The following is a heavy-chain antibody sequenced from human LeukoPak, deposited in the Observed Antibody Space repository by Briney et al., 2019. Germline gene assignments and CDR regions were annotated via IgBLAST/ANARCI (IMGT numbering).Heavy chain of an antibody. D-gene: IGHD6-19*01. CDR2: IRYDGSNK. Sequence: PGGSLRLSCAASGFTFSSYGMHWVRQAPGKGLEWVAFIRYDGSNKYYADSMKGRFTISRDNSKNTLYLQMNSLRAEDTAVYYCARVGSSGWLNWFDPWGQGTLVTVSS. V-gene: IGHV3-30*02. CDR1: GFTFSSYG. CDR3: ARVGSSGWLNWFDP. J-gene: IGHJ5*02.